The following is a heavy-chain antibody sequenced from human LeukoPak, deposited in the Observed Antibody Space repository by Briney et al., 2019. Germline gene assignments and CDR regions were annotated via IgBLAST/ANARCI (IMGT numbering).Heavy chain of an antibody. J-gene: IGHJ4*02. Sequence: ASVKVSCKASGYSFTRYYMHWVRQAPGQGLEWMGIINPSGGNTIYAQKFQGRVTMTRDMSTSTVYMEVSSLRSEDTAVYYCVRGRMVYAINPVIDYWGQGTLVTVSS. CDR2: INPSGGNT. D-gene: IGHD2-8*01. CDR1: GYSFTRYY. CDR3: VRGRMVYAINPVIDY. V-gene: IGHV1-46*01.